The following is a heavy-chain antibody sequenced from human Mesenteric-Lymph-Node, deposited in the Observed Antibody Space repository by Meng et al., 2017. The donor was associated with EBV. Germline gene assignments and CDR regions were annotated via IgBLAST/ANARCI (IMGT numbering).Heavy chain of an antibody. V-gene: IGHV3-21*06. CDR3: TRAAFDP. Sequence: EVQLVESGGGLVKPGGSLRLSCAASGFIFSTYSMNWVRQAPGKGLEWVSSISSDGNHIYYADSVKGRFTISRDNAKNSLYLQMNSLRVDDTGVYYCTRAAFDPWGQGTLVTVSS. CDR2: ISSDGNHI. CDR1: GFIFSTYS. J-gene: IGHJ5*02.